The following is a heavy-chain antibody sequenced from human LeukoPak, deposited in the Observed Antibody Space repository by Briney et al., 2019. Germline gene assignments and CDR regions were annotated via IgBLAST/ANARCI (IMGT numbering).Heavy chain of an antibody. CDR1: GFTFSSYE. CDR2: ISYDGSNK. D-gene: IGHD5-12*01. V-gene: IGHV3-30*04. J-gene: IGHJ6*03. Sequence: AGSLRLSCAASGFTFSSYEMNWVRQAPGKGLEWVAVISYDGSNKYYADSVKGRFTISRDNSKNTLYLQMNSLRAEDTAVYYCAKGSGYEAQYHYYYMDVWGKGTTVTISS. CDR3: AKGSGYEAQYHYYYMDV.